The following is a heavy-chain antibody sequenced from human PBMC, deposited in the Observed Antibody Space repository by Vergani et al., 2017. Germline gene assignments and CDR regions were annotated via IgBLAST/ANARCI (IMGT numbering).Heavy chain of an antibody. V-gene: IGHV3-23*01. Sequence: EVQLLESGGGLVQPGGSLRLSCAASGFTFSSYAMSWVRQAPGKGLEWVSAISGRGGSTYYADSVKGRFTISRDNSKNTLYLQMNSLRAEDTAVYYCAKSSADIVVVPAAKNYYYYYMDVWGKGTTVTVSS. J-gene: IGHJ6*03. CDR1: GFTFSSYA. CDR3: AKSSADIVVVPAAKNYYYYYMDV. D-gene: IGHD2-2*01. CDR2: ISGRGGST.